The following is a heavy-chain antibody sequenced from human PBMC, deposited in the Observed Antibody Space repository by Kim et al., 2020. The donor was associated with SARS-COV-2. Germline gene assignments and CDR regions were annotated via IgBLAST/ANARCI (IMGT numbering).Heavy chain of an antibody. J-gene: IGHJ6*02. D-gene: IGHD1-26*01. Sequence: VKGRFTIARDNAKNSLYLQMNSLRAEDTALYYCAKDSRVGATTFGYGMDVWGQGTTVTVSS. V-gene: IGHV3-9*01. CDR3: AKDSRVGATTFGYGMDV.